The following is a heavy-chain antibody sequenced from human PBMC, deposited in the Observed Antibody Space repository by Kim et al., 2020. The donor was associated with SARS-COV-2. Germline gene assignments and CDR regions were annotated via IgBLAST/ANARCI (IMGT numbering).Heavy chain of an antibody. V-gene: IGHV3-23*01. CDR1: GFTFSSYA. Sequence: GGSLRLSCAASGFTFSSYAMSWVRQAPGKGLEWVSAISGSGGSTYYADSVKGRFTISRDNSKNTLYLQMNSLRAEDTAVYYCAKIGFFMVPAAIGPGAFDIWGQGTMVTVSS. J-gene: IGHJ3*02. D-gene: IGHD2-2*01. CDR2: ISGSGGST. CDR3: AKIGFFMVPAAIGPGAFDI.